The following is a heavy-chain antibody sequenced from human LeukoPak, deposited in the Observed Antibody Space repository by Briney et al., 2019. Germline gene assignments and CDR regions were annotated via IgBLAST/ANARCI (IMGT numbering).Heavy chain of an antibody. J-gene: IGHJ6*03. CDR2: IYYSGST. CDR1: GYSISSGYY. CDR3: ARRLGYCSSTSCLLHYYYYYMDV. D-gene: IGHD2-2*01. Sequence: SETLSLTCTVSGYSISSGYYWGWIRQPPGKGLEWIGSIYYSGSTYYNPSLKSRVTISVDTSKNQFSLKLSSVTAADTAVYYYARRLGYCSSTSCLLHYYYYYMDVWGKGTTVTVSS. V-gene: IGHV4-38-2*02.